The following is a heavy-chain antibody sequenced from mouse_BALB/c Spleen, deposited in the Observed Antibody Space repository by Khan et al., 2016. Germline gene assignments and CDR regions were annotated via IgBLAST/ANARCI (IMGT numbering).Heavy chain of an antibody. CDR3: ARQRYGCSDY. CDR1: GFTFSNYG. Sequence: EVELVESGGGLVQPGGSLKLSCAASGFTFSNYGMSWVRQTPDKRLELVATINSNGGSTSYPDSVQGRFTISRDNAKNTLYLQMSSLKSEDTGMYYCARQRYGCSDYWGQGTILTVPS. J-gene: IGHJ2*01. CDR2: INSNGGST. V-gene: IGHV5-6-3*01. D-gene: IGHD1-1*01.